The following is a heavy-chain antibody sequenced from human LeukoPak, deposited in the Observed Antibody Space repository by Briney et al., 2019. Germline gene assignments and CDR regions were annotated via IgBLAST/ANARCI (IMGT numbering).Heavy chain of an antibody. CDR2: ISSSSSTI. D-gene: IGHD3-3*01. CDR1: GFTFSSYS. CDR3: ARDFATSYDFWSGYYVDY. Sequence: PGGSLRLSCAVSGFTFSSYSMNWVRQAPGKGLEWVSYISSSSSTIYYADSVKGRFTISRDNAKNSLYLQMNSLRAEDTAVYYCARDFATSYDFWSGYYVDYWGQGTLVTVSS. J-gene: IGHJ4*02. V-gene: IGHV3-48*01.